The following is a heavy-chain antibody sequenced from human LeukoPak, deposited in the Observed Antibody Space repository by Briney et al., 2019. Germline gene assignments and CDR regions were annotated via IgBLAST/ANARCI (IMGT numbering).Heavy chain of an antibody. D-gene: IGHD3-9*01. V-gene: IGHV4-38-2*02. J-gene: IGHJ3*02. CDR3: ARGSFVRAQNAINDAFDI. Sequence: SETLSLTCTVSGYSISSGYYWGWIRQPPGKGLEWIGSIYHSGSTYYNPSLKSRVTISVDTSKNQFSLKLSSVTAADTAVYYCARGSFVRAQNAINDAFDIWGQGTMVTVSS. CDR1: GYSISSGYY. CDR2: IYHSGST.